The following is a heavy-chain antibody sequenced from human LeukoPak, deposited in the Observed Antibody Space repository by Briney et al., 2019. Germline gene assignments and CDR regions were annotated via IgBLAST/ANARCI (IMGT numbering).Heavy chain of an antibody. Sequence: GGSLRLSCAASGFIFNSYWMSWVRQAPGKRLEWVGNIKHDGSERYYVDSVKGRFTISRDNAKNSLYLQMSSLRVEDTAVYYCARGSGRITIFGVPYWGQGTLVTVSS. CDR2: IKHDGSER. D-gene: IGHD3-3*01. CDR1: GFIFNSYW. V-gene: IGHV3-7*01. CDR3: ARGSGRITIFGVPY. J-gene: IGHJ4*02.